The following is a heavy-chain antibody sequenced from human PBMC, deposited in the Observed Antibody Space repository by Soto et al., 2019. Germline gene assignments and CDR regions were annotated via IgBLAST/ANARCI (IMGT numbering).Heavy chain of an antibody. CDR1: GGPISSGGYS. V-gene: IGHV4-30-2*01. D-gene: IGHD3-22*01. J-gene: IGHJ4*02. CDR3: GYIVVAPELTDY. Sequence: PSETLSLTCAVSGGPISSGGYSWSWIRQAPGKGLEWIGYFYHSGSTYYNPSLKSRVTISVERSKNQVSLKLSSVTAADTAVYYCGYIVVAPELTDYWGQGTLVTVSS. CDR2: FYHSGST.